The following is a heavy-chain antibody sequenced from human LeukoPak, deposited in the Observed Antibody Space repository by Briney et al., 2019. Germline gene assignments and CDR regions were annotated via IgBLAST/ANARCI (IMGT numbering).Heavy chain of an antibody. D-gene: IGHD6-19*01. V-gene: IGHV1-3*01. CDR2: INAGNGNT. CDR1: GYSFTSCG. CDR3: ARGSSSSGGNWFDP. Sequence: GASVKVSCKASGYSFTSCGISWVRQAPGQRLEWMGWINAGNGNTKYSQKFQGRVTITRDTSASTAYMELSSLRSEDTAVYYCARGSSSSGGNWFDPWGQGTLVTVSS. J-gene: IGHJ5*02.